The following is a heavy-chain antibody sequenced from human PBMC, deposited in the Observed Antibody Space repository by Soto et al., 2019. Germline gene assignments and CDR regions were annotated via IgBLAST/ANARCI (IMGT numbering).Heavy chain of an antibody. D-gene: IGHD2-15*01. CDR2: IYYRGST. CDR1: GGSISSGDYY. Sequence: QVQLQESGPGLVKPSQTLSLTCTVSGGSISSGDYYWSWIRQPPGKGLEWIGYIYYRGSTYYSPSLERLVTISVDTSKNHFSRKLSSVTAAHTAVYYCARDRRGWYWFDPWGQGTLVTVFS. J-gene: IGHJ5*02. CDR3: ARDRRGWYWFDP. V-gene: IGHV4-30-4*01.